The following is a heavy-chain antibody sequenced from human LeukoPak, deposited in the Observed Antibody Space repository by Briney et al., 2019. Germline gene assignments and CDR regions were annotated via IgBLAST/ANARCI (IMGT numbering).Heavy chain of an antibody. Sequence: GGSLRLSCVASGITFNTYEMNWVRQAPGKGLEWVACISCNGSNIYYSDSVKGRFTISRDNAKDSLYLQMNSLRAEDTAVYYCARGFRDTAMFLDYWGQGTLVTVSS. CDR3: ARGFRDTAMFLDY. CDR1: GITFNTYE. V-gene: IGHV3-48*03. J-gene: IGHJ4*02. CDR2: ISCNGSNI. D-gene: IGHD5-18*01.